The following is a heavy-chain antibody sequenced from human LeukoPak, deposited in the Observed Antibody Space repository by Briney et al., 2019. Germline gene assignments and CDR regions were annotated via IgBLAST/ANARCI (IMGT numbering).Heavy chain of an antibody. CDR3: ATLVGYSYGYYFDY. CDR2: FDPEDGET. J-gene: IGHJ4*02. V-gene: IGHV1-24*01. D-gene: IGHD5-18*01. CDR1: GYTLTELS. Sequence: ASVKASCKVSGYTLTELSMHWVRQAPGKGLEWMGGFDPEDGETIYAQKFQGRVTMTEDTSTDTAYMELSSLRSEDTAVYYCATLVGYSYGYYFDYWGQGTLVTVSS.